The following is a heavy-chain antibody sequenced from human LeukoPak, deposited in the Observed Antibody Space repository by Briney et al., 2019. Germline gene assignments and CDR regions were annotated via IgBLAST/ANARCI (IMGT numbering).Heavy chain of an antibody. CDR1: DYTLIDHY. D-gene: IGHD2-8*01. V-gene: IGHV1-2*02. Sequence: ASVTVSCTASDYTLIDHYLHWVRQAPGQGFEWMGWINPNTGGTEFAQKFRDRVTMTRDTSMNSVYMELRRLTSDDTAIYYCARESATISVYDLWGQGTLVTVSS. CDR3: ARESATISVYDL. J-gene: IGHJ5*02. CDR2: INPNTGGT.